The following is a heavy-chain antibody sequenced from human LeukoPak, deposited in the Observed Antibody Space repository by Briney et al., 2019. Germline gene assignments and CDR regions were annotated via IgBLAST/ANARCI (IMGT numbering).Heavy chain of an antibody. CDR2: ISGSGYST. CDR1: GFTFSSYA. J-gene: IGHJ6*02. CDR3: AKEPPEGYGMDV. Sequence: GGSLRLSCAVSGFTFSSYAMNWVRQDPGKGLEWVSGISGSGYSTYYADSVKGRFTISRDNSKNTLYLQMNSLRAEDTAVYYCAKEPPEGYGMDVWGQGTTVTVSS. V-gene: IGHV3-23*01.